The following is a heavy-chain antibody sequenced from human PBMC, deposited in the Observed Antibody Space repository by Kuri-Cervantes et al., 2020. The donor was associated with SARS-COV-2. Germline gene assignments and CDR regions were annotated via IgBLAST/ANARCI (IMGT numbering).Heavy chain of an antibody. V-gene: IGHV3-30*07. CDR3: AKDFLWFRAGRYMDV. CDR1: GFTFSSYA. CDR2: ISYDGSNK. Sequence: GGSLRLSCAASGFTFSSYAMHWVRQAPGKGLEWVAVISYDGSNKYYADSVKGRFTISRDNSKNTLYLQMNSLRAEDTAVYYCAKDFLWFRAGRYMDVWGKGTTVTVSS. D-gene: IGHD3-10*01. J-gene: IGHJ6*03.